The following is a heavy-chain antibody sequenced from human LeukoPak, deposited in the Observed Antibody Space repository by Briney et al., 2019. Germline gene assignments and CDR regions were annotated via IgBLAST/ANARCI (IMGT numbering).Heavy chain of an antibody. V-gene: IGHV1-46*01. CDR1: GYIFTNYY. Sequence: ASVKVSCKASGYIFTNYYMHWVRQAPGEGLEWMGIINPTGGSTSYAQKFQGRVTMTRDTSISTAYMELSRLRSDDAAVYYCARDRQLRYFDWLSIDYWGQGTLVTVSS. J-gene: IGHJ4*02. CDR3: ARDRQLRYFDWLSIDY. CDR2: INPTGGST. D-gene: IGHD3-9*01.